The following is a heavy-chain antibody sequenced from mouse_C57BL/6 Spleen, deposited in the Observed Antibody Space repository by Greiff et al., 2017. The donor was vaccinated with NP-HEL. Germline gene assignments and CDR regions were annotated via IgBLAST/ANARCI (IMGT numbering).Heavy chain of an antibody. CDR1: GYSFTGYY. CDR3: ARPLDGYYGY. D-gene: IGHD2-3*01. Sequence: EVQLQQSGPELVKPGASVKISCKASGYSFTGYYMNWVKQSPEKSLEWIGEINPSTGGTTYNQTFKAKATLTVDKSSSTAYMQLKSLTSEDSAVYYCARPLDGYYGYWGQGTTLTVSS. J-gene: IGHJ2*01. CDR2: INPSTGGT. V-gene: IGHV1-42*01.